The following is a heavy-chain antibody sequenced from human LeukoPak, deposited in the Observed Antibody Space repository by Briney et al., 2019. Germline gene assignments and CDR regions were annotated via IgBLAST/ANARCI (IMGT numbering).Heavy chain of an antibody. D-gene: IGHD5-18*01. CDR3: AREWLQNDAFDI. J-gene: IGHJ3*02. CDR1: GGTFSSYA. CDR2: IIPIFGTA. Sequence: GSSVKVSCKASGGTFSSYAISWVRQAPGQGLEWMGGIIPIFGTANYAQKFQGRGTITADKSTSTAYMELSSLRSEDTAVYYCAREWLQNDAFDIWGQGTMVTVSS. V-gene: IGHV1-69*06.